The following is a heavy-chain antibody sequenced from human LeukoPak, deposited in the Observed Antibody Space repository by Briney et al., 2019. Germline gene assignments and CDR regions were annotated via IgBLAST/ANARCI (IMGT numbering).Heavy chain of an antibody. CDR2: ISAYNGNT. V-gene: IGHV1-18*01. D-gene: IGHD6-13*01. J-gene: IGHJ5*02. CDR1: GYTFTSYG. Sequence: WASVKVSCKASGYTFTSYGISWVRQAPGQGLEWMGWISAYNGNTNYAQKLQGRVTMTTDTSTSTAYMELRSLRSDDTAVYYCARDDLYSSSWYWFDPWGQGTLVTVSS. CDR3: ARDDLYSSSWYWFDP.